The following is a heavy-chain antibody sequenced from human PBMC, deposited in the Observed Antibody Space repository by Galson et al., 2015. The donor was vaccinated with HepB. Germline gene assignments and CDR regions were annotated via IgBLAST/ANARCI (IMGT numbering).Heavy chain of an antibody. CDR3: ARAARGIMMDSRYGMDV. CDR2: IAHDGTNQ. CDR1: GITFKIFA. D-gene: IGHD3-10*01. Sequence: SLRLSCAVSGITFKIFAMNWVRQAPGKGLEWVAVIAHDGTNQYYADSVKGRFTISRDNSKNTLYLQMNSLRPEDTSVYFCARAARGIMMDSRYGMDVWGQGTTVTVSS. V-gene: IGHV3-30*04. J-gene: IGHJ6*02.